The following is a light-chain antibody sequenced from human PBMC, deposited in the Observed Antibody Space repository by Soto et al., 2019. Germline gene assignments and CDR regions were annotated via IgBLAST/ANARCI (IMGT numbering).Light chain of an antibody. CDR3: QQRYSTTWT. CDR2: AAS. V-gene: IGKV1-39*01. Sequence: VQMTQSPSSLSASVGDRVTITCRASQNIDRYLNWYQQKPGKAPKLLIYAASTLENGVPPRFSGSVSGTDFNLTISSLQTDDYATYYCQQRYSTTWTFGQGTKVDIK. CDR1: QNIDRY. J-gene: IGKJ1*01.